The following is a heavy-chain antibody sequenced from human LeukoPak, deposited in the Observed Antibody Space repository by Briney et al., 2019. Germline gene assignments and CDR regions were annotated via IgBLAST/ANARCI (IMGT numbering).Heavy chain of an antibody. J-gene: IGHJ4*02. Sequence: SQTLSLTCAISGDSVSSNIAAWNWIRQSPSRGLEWLGRTYYRSKWYNDYAVSVKSRITVNPDTSKNQFSLQLNSVTPEDTAVYYCAGGLGATTSELDYWGQGTLVTVSS. V-gene: IGHV6-1*01. D-gene: IGHD1-26*01. CDR2: TYYRSKWYN. CDR1: GDSVSSNIAA. CDR3: AGGLGATTSELDY.